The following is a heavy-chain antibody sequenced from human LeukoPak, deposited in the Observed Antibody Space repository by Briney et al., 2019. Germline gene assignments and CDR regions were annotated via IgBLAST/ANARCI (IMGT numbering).Heavy chain of an antibody. V-gene: IGHV3-21*01. D-gene: IGHD3-10*01. J-gene: IGHJ4*02. CDR2: ISSSSSYI. CDR3: ARGGGITMVRGVTPRDDYFDY. CDR1: GFTFSSYS. Sequence: GGSLRLSCAASGFTFSSYSMNWVRQAPGKGLEWVSSISSSSSYIYYADSVKGRFTISRDNAKNSLYLQKNSLRAEDTAVYYCARGGGITMVRGVTPRDDYFDYWGQGTLVTVSS.